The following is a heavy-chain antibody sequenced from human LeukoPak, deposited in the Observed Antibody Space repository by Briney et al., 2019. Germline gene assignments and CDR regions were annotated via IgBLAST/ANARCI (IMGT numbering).Heavy chain of an antibody. CDR2: ISSSSSYI. V-gene: IGHV3-21*01. J-gene: IGHJ6*02. CDR3: ARDGHYYYGMDV. CDR1: GFTFSSYS. Sequence: GGSLRLSCAASGFTFSSYSMNWVRQAPGKGREWVSSISSSSSYIYYAGSVKGRFTISRDNAKNSLYLQMNSLRAEDTAVYYCARDGHYYYGMDVWGQGTTVTVSS.